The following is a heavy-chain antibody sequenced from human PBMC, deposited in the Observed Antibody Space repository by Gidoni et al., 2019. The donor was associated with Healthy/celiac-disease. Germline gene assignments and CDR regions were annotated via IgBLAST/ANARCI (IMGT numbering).Heavy chain of an antibody. CDR2: ISYDGSNK. CDR1: GVTFCSYG. Sequence: VQLLQSVRGVFQPGQPLRLSFAASGVTFCSYGMPWVRQAPGKGLEWVAVISYDGSNKNYADSVKGRFTISRDKYKNTLYLQMNSLRAEDTAVYYCAKGCGVRGVRGPYYFDYWGQGTLVTVSS. V-gene: IGHV3-30*18. D-gene: IGHD3-10*01. CDR3: AKGCGVRGVRGPYYFDY. J-gene: IGHJ4*02.